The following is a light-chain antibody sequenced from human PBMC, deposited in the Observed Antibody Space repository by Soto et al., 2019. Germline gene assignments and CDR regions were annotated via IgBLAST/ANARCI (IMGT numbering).Light chain of an antibody. V-gene: IGKV1-39*01. CDR2: AAS. J-gene: IGKJ5*01. CDR1: QSISSY. CDR3: QQSYTSRIT. Sequence: DIQMTQSPSSLSASVGDRVTSTCRASQSISSYLNWYQQKPGKAPKLLIFAASSLQSGVPSRFSGSGSGTDFTLTVSSLQPEDFATYYCQQSYTSRITFGLGTRLEIK.